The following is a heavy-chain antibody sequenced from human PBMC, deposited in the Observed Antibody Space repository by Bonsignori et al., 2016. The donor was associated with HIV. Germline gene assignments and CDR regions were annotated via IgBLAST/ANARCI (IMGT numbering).Heavy chain of an antibody. Sequence: WVRQAPGQGLEWMGGIIPILGIANYAQKFQGRVTITADKSTSTAYMELSSLRSEDTAVYYCARGPCFSGCGGDRNWFDPWGQGTLVTVSS. CDR2: IIPILGIA. J-gene: IGHJ5*02. CDR3: ARGPCFSGCGGDRNWFDP. V-gene: IGHV1-69*10. D-gene: IGHD2-21*01.